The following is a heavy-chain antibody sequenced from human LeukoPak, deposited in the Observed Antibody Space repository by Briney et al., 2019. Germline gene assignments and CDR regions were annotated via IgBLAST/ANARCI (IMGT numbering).Heavy chain of an antibody. V-gene: IGHV3-23*01. CDR3: AKDRGFGELEY. D-gene: IGHD3-10*01. Sequence: PGGSLRLSCAASGFTFSNYAMSWVRQAPGKGLEWVSVFGVRGLTTYYADSVKGRFTISRDNSKNTLFLQMNSLRAEDTAVYYCAKDRGFGELEYWGQGTLVTVSS. CDR1: GFTFSNYA. J-gene: IGHJ4*02. CDR2: FGVRGLTT.